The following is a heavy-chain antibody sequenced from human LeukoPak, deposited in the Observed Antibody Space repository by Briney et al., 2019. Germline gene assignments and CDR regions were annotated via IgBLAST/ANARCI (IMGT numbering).Heavy chain of an antibody. CDR2: IKQDGSDK. CDR1: GFTFSSYW. V-gene: IGHV3-7*05. Sequence: GGSLRLSCTASGFTFSSYWMSWVRQAPGKGLVWVVNIKQDGSDKYYVDSVKGRFTISRDNAKNSLYLQTNSLRAEDTAVYYCARDLDYWGQGTLVTVSS. CDR3: ARDLDY. J-gene: IGHJ4*02.